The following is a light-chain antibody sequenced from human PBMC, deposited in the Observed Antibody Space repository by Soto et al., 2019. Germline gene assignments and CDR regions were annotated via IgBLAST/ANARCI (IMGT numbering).Light chain of an antibody. CDR3: QQYGSLSWT. V-gene: IGKV3-20*01. J-gene: IGKJ1*01. CDR2: GAS. Sequence: EIVLTQSPGTLSLSLGERATLSCRASQSVSSNYLARYQQKPGQAPRLLIYGASSRATGIPDRFSGSGSGTDFTFTISRLEPEDFAVYYCQQYGSLSWTFGQGTKVDIK. CDR1: QSVSSNY.